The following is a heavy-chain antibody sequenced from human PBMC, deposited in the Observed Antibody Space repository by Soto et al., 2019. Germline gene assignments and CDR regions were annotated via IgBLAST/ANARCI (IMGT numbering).Heavy chain of an antibody. Sequence: SGPTLVNPPQTLTLTCTFSGFSLTTSGMCVSWARQTPGKVLEWLALLDWAGDEYYTTSLRNRHTHSKDTPRNQVVLTLTDMEPGDTATNYHITTAYKFXXSGYLGMDVWGQGITVTVSS. J-gene: IGHJ6*02. CDR2: LDWAGDE. D-gene: IGHD3-3*01. CDR3: ITTAYKFXXSGYLGMDV. V-gene: IGHV2-70*20. CDR1: GFSLTTSGMC.